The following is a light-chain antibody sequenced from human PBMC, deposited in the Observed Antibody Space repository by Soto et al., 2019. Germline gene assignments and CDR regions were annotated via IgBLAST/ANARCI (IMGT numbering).Light chain of an antibody. CDR3: STYEASNTFHFV. J-gene: IGLJ3*02. CDR1: SSDVGGYNY. Sequence: QSALTQPPSASGSPGQSVTISCTGTSSDVGGYNYVSWYQQYPGRAPKLLIYEVTKRPSGVADRFSGSKSGNTASLTVSGLQAEDEADYYCSTYEASNTFHFVFGGGTKVTVL. V-gene: IGLV2-8*01. CDR2: EVT.